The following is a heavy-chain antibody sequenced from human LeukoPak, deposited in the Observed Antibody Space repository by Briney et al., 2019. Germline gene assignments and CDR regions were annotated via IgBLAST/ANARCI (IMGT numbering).Heavy chain of an antibody. V-gene: IGHV4-59*11. J-gene: IGHJ5*02. Sequence: SETLPLTCTVSRGSINSHYWSWIRQPPGRGLEWIGYIYYSGSTNYNPSLKSRVTISVDTSKNQFSLKLSSVTAADTAVYYCARIFRYCSGGSCEDWFDPWGQGTLVTVSS. CDR3: ARIFRYCSGGSCEDWFDP. CDR2: IYYSGST. D-gene: IGHD2-15*01. CDR1: RGSINSHY.